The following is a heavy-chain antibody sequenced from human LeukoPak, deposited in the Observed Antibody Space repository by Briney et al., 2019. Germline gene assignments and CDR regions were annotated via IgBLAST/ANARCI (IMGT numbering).Heavy chain of an antibody. CDR3: AKGFDSSAPFDY. Sequence: QPGGSLRLSCAASGFTFSDYAMSWVRQAPGKGLEWVSSIGGSGGSAHYTDSVKGRFTISRDNSKNTLYLQMNSLRAEDTAVYYCAKGFDSSAPFDYWGQGTLVTVSS. V-gene: IGHV3-23*01. J-gene: IGHJ4*02. CDR2: IGGSGGSA. CDR1: GFTFSDYA. D-gene: IGHD3-22*01.